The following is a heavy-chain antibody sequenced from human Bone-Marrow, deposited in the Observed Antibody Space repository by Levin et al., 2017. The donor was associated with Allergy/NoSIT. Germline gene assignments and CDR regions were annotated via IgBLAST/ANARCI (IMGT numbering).Heavy chain of an antibody. D-gene: IGHD3-22*01. CDR1: GASISTDY. V-gene: IGHV4-59*01. Sequence: ESLKISCTVSGASISTDYWSWIRQPPGKGLEWIGFIYSSGYTNYNPSLKSRVTISLDTSKNQFSLHLSSVTAADTAVYYCAREAKTNSGYYTFDYWGQGILVTVSS. J-gene: IGHJ4*02. CDR2: IYSSGYT. CDR3: AREAKTNSGYYTFDY.